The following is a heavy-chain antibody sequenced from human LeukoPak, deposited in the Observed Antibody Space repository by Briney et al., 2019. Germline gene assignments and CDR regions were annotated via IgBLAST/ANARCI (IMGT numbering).Heavy chain of an antibody. J-gene: IGHJ4*02. CDR2: IYHSGST. Sequence: SETLSLTCTVSGYSISSGYYWGWIRQPPGKGLEWIGSIYHSGSTYYNPSLKSRVTISVDTSKNQFSLKLSSVTAADTAVYYCARVPLSNYDSSDLYYFDYWGQGTLVTVSS. D-gene: IGHD3-22*01. V-gene: IGHV4-38-2*02. CDR3: ARVPLSNYDSSDLYYFDY. CDR1: GYSISSGYY.